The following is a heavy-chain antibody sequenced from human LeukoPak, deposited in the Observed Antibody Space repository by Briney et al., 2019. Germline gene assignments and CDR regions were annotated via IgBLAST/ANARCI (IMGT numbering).Heavy chain of an antibody. CDR1: GGSISSYY. J-gene: IGHJ4*02. V-gene: IGHV4-59*01. Sequence: SETLSLTCAVYGGSISSYYWSWIRQPPGKGLEWIGYIYYSGSTNYNPSLKSRVTISVDTSKNQFSLKLSSVTAADTAVYYCARGVPTDYWGQGTLVTVSS. D-gene: IGHD2-2*01. CDR2: IYYSGST. CDR3: ARGVPTDY.